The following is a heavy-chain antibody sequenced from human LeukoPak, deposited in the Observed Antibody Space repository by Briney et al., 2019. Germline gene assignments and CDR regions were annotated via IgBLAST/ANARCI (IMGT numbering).Heavy chain of an antibody. CDR2: ISSSSSYI. Sequence: GGSLRLTCAASGFTFSSYSMNWVRQAPGKGLEWVSSISSSSSYIYYADSVKGRFTISRDNAKNSLYLQMNSLRAEDTAVYYCARDGIVGAMRYYFDYWGQGTLVTVSS. J-gene: IGHJ4*02. D-gene: IGHD1-26*01. V-gene: IGHV3-21*01. CDR3: ARDGIVGAMRYYFDY. CDR1: GFTFSSYS.